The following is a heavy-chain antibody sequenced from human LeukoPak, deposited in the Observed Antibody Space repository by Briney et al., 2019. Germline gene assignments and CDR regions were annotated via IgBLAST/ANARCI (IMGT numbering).Heavy chain of an antibody. CDR1: RFTFSSYD. CDR2: IGTAGDT. Sequence: GGSLRLSCAASRFTFSSYDMHWVRQATGKGLEWVSAIGTAGDTYYPGSVKGRFTISRENAKNSLYLQMNSLRAGDTAVYYCAREPRWFGDLYGMDVWGQGTTVTVSS. V-gene: IGHV3-13*04. J-gene: IGHJ6*02. D-gene: IGHD3-10*01. CDR3: AREPRWFGDLYGMDV.